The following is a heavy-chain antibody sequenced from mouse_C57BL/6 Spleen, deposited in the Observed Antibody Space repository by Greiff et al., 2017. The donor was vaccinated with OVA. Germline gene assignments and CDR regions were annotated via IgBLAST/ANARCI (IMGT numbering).Heavy chain of an antibody. V-gene: IGHV1-82*01. J-gene: IGHJ1*03. Sequence: VQLQQSGPELVKPGASVKISCKASGYAFSSSWMNWVKQRPGKGLEWIGRIYPGDGDNNYNGKFKGKATLTADKSSSTAYMQLSSLTSEDSAVYFCARERTYYSNYVSYWYFDVWGTGTTVTVSS. CDR2: IYPGDGDN. D-gene: IGHD2-5*01. CDR1: GYAFSSSW. CDR3: ARERTYYSNYVSYWYFDV.